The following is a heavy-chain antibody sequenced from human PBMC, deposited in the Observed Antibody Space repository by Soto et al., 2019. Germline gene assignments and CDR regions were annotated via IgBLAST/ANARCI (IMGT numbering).Heavy chain of an antibody. Sequence: GGSLRLSCAASGFTFSSYSMNWVRQAPGKGLEWVSSISSSSSYIYYADSVKGRFNITRDNAKNSLYLQMNSLRAEETAVYYCARDSPGDQVAFYIWGQGTMVTVSS. CDR3: ARDSPGDQVAFYI. J-gene: IGHJ3*02. D-gene: IGHD7-27*01. CDR2: ISSSSSYI. V-gene: IGHV3-21*01. CDR1: GFTFSSYS.